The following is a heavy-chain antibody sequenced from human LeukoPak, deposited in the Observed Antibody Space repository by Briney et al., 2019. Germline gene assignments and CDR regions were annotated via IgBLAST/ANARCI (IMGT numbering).Heavy chain of an antibody. J-gene: IGHJ4*02. CDR2: IKSKMDGGTT. D-gene: IGHD1-26*01. CDR1: EFTFSNYW. Sequence: GGSLRLSCEASEFTFSNYWMSWVRQAPGKGLEWVGRIKSKMDGGTTDYAAPVKGRFTISRDDSKNTLYLQMNSLKTEDTAVYYCTTRGGSFSIFDYWGQGTLVTVSS. V-gene: IGHV3-15*01. CDR3: TTRGGSFSIFDY.